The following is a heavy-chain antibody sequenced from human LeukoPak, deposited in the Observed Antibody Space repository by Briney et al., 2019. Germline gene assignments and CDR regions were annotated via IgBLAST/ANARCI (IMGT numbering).Heavy chain of an antibody. CDR1: GLTFDDYT. Sequence: GGSLRLSCAASGLTFDDYTMHWVRQAPGKGLEWVSLISWDGGSTYYADSVKGRFTISRDNSKNSLYLQMNSLRTEDTALYYCAKDIPITIFGVVINAFDYWGQGTLVTVSS. CDR2: ISWDGGST. V-gene: IGHV3-43*01. D-gene: IGHD3-3*01. J-gene: IGHJ4*02. CDR3: AKDIPITIFGVVINAFDY.